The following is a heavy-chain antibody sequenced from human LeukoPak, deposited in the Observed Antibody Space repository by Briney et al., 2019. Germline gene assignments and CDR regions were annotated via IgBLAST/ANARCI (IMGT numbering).Heavy chain of an antibody. CDR2: FDPEDGET. CDR3: ATDSSGYYHAPYFDY. V-gene: IGHV1-24*01. CDR1: GYTLTELS. Sequence: ASVKVSCKVSGYTLTELSMHWVRQAPGKGLEWMGGFDPEDGETIYARKFQGRVTMTEDTSTDTAYMELSSLRSEDTAVYYCATDSSGYYHAPYFDYWGQGALVTVSS. J-gene: IGHJ4*02. D-gene: IGHD3-22*01.